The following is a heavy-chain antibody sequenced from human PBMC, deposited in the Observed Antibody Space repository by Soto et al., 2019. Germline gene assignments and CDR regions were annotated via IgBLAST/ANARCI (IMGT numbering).Heavy chain of an antibody. D-gene: IGHD3-22*01. CDR2: INPSGGST. J-gene: IGHJ4*02. CDR3: ARVGYYYDSSGPLDY. V-gene: IGHV1-46*01. Sequence: ASVKVSCKASGYTFTSYYMHWVRQAPGQGPEWMGIINPSGGSTSYAQKFQGRVTMTRDTSTSTVYMELSSLRSEDTAVYYCARVGYYYDSSGPLDYWGQGTLVTVSS. CDR1: GYTFTSYY.